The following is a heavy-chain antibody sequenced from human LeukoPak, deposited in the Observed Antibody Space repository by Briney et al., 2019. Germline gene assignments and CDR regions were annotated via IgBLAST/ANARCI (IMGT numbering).Heavy chain of an antibody. J-gene: IGHJ5*02. Sequence: SVKVSCKASGGTFSSYAISWVRQAPGQGLEWMGGIIPIFGTANYAQKFQGRVTITTDESTSTAYMELSSLRSEDTAVYYCARDGGVHEYWFDPWGQGTLVTVPS. CDR2: IIPIFGTA. D-gene: IGHD5/OR15-5a*01. CDR3: ARDGGVHEYWFDP. CDR1: GGTFSSYA. V-gene: IGHV1-69*05.